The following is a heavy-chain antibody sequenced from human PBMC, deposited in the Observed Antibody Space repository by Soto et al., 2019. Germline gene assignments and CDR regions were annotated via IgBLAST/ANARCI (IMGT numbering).Heavy chain of an antibody. V-gene: IGHV4-61*01. CDR3: AKSRGSSWFDYYYYGMDV. D-gene: IGHD6-13*01. Sequence: SETLSLTCTVSGGSVDSNRYYWAWIRQPPGKGLEWIGYIYYSGSTNYNPSLKSRVTISVDTSKNQFSLKLSSVTAADTAVYYCAKSRGSSWFDYYYYGMDVWGQGTTVTVSS. J-gene: IGHJ6*02. CDR2: IYYSGST. CDR1: GGSVDSNRYY.